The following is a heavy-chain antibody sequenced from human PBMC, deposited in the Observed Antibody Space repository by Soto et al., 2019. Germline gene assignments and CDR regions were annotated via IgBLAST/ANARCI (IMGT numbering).Heavy chain of an antibody. V-gene: IGHV4-28*03. D-gene: IGHD3-10*02. CDR1: GYSISSNHW. J-gene: IGHJ5*02. Sequence: SETMSLTCVVSGYSISSNHWWGWGRQPPGKGLEWIGYIYESDSTYYDPSLKSRVIMSVDTSKSQFSLEFSSVTAVDTAVYYCARGGMFRHSNWFDPWGQGTLVTVSS. CDR3: ARGGMFRHSNWFDP. CDR2: IYESDST.